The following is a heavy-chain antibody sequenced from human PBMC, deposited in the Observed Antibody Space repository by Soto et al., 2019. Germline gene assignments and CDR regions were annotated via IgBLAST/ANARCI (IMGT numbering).Heavy chain of an antibody. J-gene: IGHJ4*02. Sequence: SETLSLTCTVSGDSISSYYWTWIRQPPGKGLEWIGYIDYSGNTNYNPSLKSRVTISVDTSKNQFSLKLNSVTAADTAIYYCARDGGMSAVAAQGRYFDYWGQGTLVTVSS. CDR1: GDSISSYY. CDR2: IDYSGNT. V-gene: IGHV4-59*01. CDR3: ARDGGMSAVAAQGRYFDY. D-gene: IGHD6-19*01.